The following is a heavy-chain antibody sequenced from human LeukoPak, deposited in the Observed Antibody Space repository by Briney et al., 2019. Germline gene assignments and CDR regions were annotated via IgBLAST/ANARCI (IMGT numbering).Heavy chain of an antibody. Sequence: SVKVPCKASGGTFSSYAISWVRQAPGQGLEWMGGIIPIFGTANYAQKFQGRVTITADESTSTAYMELSSLRSEDTAVYYCARGKPYGSEFLYFDYWGQGTLVTVSS. V-gene: IGHV1-69*13. D-gene: IGHD3-10*01. CDR3: ARGKPYGSEFLYFDY. CDR2: IIPIFGTA. J-gene: IGHJ4*02. CDR1: GGTFSSYA.